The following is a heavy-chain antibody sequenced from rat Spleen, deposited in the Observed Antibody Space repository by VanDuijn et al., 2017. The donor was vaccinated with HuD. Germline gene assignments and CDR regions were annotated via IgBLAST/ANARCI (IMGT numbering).Heavy chain of an antibody. D-gene: IGHD1-9*01. CDR2: ISYDGSST. CDR1: GFTFSNYG. V-gene: IGHV5-29*01. Sequence: EVQLVESGGGLVQPGRSLKLSCAASGFTFSNYGMAWVRQAPTKGLAWVATISYDGSSTYYRDSVKGRFTISRDNAKSTLYLQMDSLRSEDTATYYCARHDYGYNSYWGQGVMVTVSS. CDR3: ARHDYGYNSY. J-gene: IGHJ2*01.